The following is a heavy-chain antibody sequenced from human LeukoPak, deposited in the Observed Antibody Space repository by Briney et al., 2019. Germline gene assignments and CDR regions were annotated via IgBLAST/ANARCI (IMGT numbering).Heavy chain of an antibody. V-gene: IGHV3-30-3*01. CDR2: ISYDGSNK. Sequence: PGGSLRLSCAASGFTFSSYAMHWVRQAPGKGLEWVAVISYDGSNKYYADSVKGRFTISRDNSKNTLYLQMNSLRAEDTAVYYCARGYYYDSSGCPRYWGQGTLVTVSS. CDR1: GFTFSSYA. D-gene: IGHD3-22*01. J-gene: IGHJ4*02. CDR3: ARGYYYDSSGCPRY.